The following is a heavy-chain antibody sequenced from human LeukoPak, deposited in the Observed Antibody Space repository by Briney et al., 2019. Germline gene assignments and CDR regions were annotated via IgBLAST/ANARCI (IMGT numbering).Heavy chain of an antibody. J-gene: IGHJ3*02. CDR2: ISYDGSNK. Sequence: GRSLRLSCAASGFTLSSYAMHWVRQAPGKGLEWVAVISYDGSNKYYADSVKGRFTISRDNSKNTLYLQMNSLRAEDTAVYYCARDSHDYGDYLGAFDIWGQGTMVTVSS. CDR1: GFTLSSYA. D-gene: IGHD4-17*01. CDR3: ARDSHDYGDYLGAFDI. V-gene: IGHV3-30-3*01.